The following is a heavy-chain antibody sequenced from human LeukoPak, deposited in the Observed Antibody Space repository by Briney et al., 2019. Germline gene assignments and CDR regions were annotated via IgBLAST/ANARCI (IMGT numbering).Heavy chain of an antibody. CDR2: ISWNSGSI. J-gene: IGHJ4*02. D-gene: IGHD4-17*01. Sequence: GRSLRLSCAASGFTFDDYAMHWVRQAPGKGLEWVSGISWNSGSIGYADSVKGRFTISRDNAKNSLYLQMNSLRAEDTALYYCAKDRTTVTFYYFDYWGQGTLVTVSS. CDR3: AKDRTTVTFYYFDY. V-gene: IGHV3-9*01. CDR1: GFTFDDYA.